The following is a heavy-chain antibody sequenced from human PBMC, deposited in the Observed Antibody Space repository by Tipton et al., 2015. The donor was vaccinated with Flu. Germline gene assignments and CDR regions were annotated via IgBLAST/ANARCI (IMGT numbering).Heavy chain of an antibody. CDR3: ARGQAYYYDNSGYYPWYFDL. Sequence: LRLSCTVSGYSISSDYYWGWIRQPPGKGLEWIGYVYFTGITNYNPSLKSRVTTSVDTSKNQFSLKLRSVTAADTAVYYCARGQAYYYDNSGYYPWYFDLWGRGTLVTVSS. J-gene: IGHJ2*01. V-gene: IGHV4-38-2*02. D-gene: IGHD3-22*01. CDR2: VYFTGIT. CDR1: GYSISSDYY.